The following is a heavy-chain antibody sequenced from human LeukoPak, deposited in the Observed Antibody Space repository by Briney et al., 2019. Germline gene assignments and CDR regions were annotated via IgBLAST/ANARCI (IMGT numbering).Heavy chain of an antibody. CDR3: ASLTSSSWYGDLGY. D-gene: IGHD6-13*01. J-gene: IGHJ4*02. V-gene: IGHV4-39*01. CDR1: GGSISSSSYY. CDR2: IYYSGST. Sequence: SETLSLTCTVSGGSISSSSYYLGWIRHPPRPVLVWLGSIYYSGSTYYNPSLKSRVTISVDTSKNQFSLKLSSVTAADTAVYYCASLTSSSWYGDLGYWGQGTLVTVSS.